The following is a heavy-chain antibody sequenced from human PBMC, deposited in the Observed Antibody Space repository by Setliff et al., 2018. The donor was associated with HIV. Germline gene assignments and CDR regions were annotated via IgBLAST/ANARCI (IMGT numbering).Heavy chain of an antibody. D-gene: IGHD1-26*01. CDR1: GYTFTDYY. V-gene: IGHV1-2*05. CDR3: ARERIVGATAPFDY. Sequence: ASVKVSCKASGYTFTDYYMHWVRQAPGQGLEWMGRINPNSGGTNYAQKFQGRVTMTRDTSISTAYMELSRLRSDDTVVYYCARERIVGATAPFDYWGQGTLVTVSS. J-gene: IGHJ4*02. CDR2: INPNSGGT.